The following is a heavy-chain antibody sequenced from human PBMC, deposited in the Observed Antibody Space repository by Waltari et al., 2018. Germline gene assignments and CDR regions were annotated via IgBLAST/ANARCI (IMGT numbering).Heavy chain of an antibody. CDR3: ASDRGYWLEGDRYYLDY. CDR2: IWYDGSNK. CDR1: GFTFSNFG. Sequence: QVQLVESGGGVVQPGRSLRLSCATSGFTFSNFGMHWVRQAPGKGLEWVAVIWYDGSNKYYADSVKGRFTISRDSSKNTLYLQMTSLRAEDTAVYYCASDRGYWLEGDRYYLDYWGQGTLVTVSS. D-gene: IGHD5-18*01. V-gene: IGHV3-33*01. J-gene: IGHJ4*02.